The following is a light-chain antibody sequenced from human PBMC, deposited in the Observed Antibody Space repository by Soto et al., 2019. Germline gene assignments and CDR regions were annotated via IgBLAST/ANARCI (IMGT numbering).Light chain of an antibody. CDR1: QSVLYSSNNKNY. V-gene: IGKV4-1*01. CDR2: WAS. J-gene: IGKJ4*01. Sequence: DIVMTQSPDSLAVSLGERATINCKSSQSVLYSSNNKNYLAWYQQKPGQPPKLLIYWASTRESGVPDRFSGSGSGTDFTLTISSLQAEDVAVYYCQQYYTTLALTIGGRTKVEIK. CDR3: QQYYTTLALT.